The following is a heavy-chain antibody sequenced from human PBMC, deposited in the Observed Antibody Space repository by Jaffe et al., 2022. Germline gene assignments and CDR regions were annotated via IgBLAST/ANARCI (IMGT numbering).Heavy chain of an antibody. CDR2: INHSGST. CDR1: GGSFSGYY. Sequence: QVQLQQWGAGLLKPSETLSLTCAVYGGSFSGYYWSWIRQPPGKGLEWIGEINHSGSTNYNPSLKSRVTISVDTSKNQFSLKLSSVTAADTAVYYCARGSGHQTYYDFWSGQNNWFDPWGQGTLVTVSS. CDR3: ARGSGHQTYYDFWSGQNNWFDP. D-gene: IGHD3-3*01. J-gene: IGHJ5*02. V-gene: IGHV4-34*01.